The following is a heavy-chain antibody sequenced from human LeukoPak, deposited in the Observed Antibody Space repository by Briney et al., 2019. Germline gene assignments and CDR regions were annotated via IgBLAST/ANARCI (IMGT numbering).Heavy chain of an antibody. CDR3: ARGPRTGFDY. Sequence: WASVKVSCKASGYTFTGYYMHWVRQAPGQGLEWMGWINPNSGDTNCAQKYQGRVTMTSDTSISTAYMELSSLRSDDTAVYYCARGPRTGFDYWGQGTLVTVYS. V-gene: IGHV1-2*02. J-gene: IGHJ4*02. CDR1: GYTFTGYY. CDR2: INPNSGDT.